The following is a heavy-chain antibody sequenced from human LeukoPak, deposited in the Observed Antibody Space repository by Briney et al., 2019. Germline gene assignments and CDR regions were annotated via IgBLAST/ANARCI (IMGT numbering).Heavy chain of an antibody. CDR2: IYSGGST. V-gene: IGHV3-66*01. CDR3: ASEPSTMITCGGVIVSSY. D-gene: IGHD3-16*02. CDR1: GFTVSSNY. Sequence: GGSLRLSCAASGFTVSSNYMSWVRHAPGKGVEWVSVIYSGGSTYFADSVKGRFTISRDNSKNTLYLQMNSLRAEDTAVYYCASEPSTMITCGGVIVSSYWGQGTLVTVSS. J-gene: IGHJ4*02.